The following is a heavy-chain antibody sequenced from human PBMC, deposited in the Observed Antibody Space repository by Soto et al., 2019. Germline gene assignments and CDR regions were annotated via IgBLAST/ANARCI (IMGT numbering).Heavy chain of an antibody. J-gene: IGHJ4*02. Sequence: GASVKVSCKASGYTFTSYGISWVRQAPGQGLERMGWISAYNGNTNYAQKLQGRVTMTTDTSTSTAYMELRSLRSDDTAVYYCARDVGVDYYDSSGYHLWGQGTLVTVSS. CDR2: ISAYNGNT. CDR1: GYTFTSYG. D-gene: IGHD3-22*01. CDR3: ARDVGVDYYDSSGYHL. V-gene: IGHV1-18*01.